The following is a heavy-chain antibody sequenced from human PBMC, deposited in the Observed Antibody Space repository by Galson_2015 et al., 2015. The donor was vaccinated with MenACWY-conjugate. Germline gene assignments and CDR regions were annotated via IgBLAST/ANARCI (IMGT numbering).Heavy chain of an antibody. Sequence: SLRLPCAASGGTFSSNAISWFRQPPGKGLEGGSSISTTGGTTYYADSVKGRFTISRDNSKNPLYLQMSSLTAGDTAVYYCAQGAGSRWFDPWGQGTLVIVSS. CDR1: GGTFSSNA. CDR3: AQGAGSRWFDP. D-gene: IGHD3-10*01. V-gene: IGHV3-23*01. CDR2: ISTTGGTT. J-gene: IGHJ5*02.